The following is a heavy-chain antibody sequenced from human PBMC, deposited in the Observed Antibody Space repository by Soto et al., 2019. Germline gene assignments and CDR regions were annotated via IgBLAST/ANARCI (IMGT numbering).Heavy chain of an antibody. D-gene: IGHD3-10*01. CDR1: GGSISSSSYY. Sequence: SETLSLTCTVSGGSISSSSYYWGWIRQPPGKGLEWIGSIYYSGSTYYNPSLKSRVTISVDTSKNQFSLKLSSVTAADTAVYYCARHEGWVRGGYGMHVWGQGTTVTVSS. CDR2: IYYSGST. V-gene: IGHV4-39*01. CDR3: ARHEGWVRGGYGMHV. J-gene: IGHJ6*02.